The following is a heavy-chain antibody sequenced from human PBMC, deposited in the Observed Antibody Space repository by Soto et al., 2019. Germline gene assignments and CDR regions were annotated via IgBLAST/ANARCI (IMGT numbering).Heavy chain of an antibody. D-gene: IGHD6-13*01. CDR2: IKSKTDGGTT. CDR3: TTDSIAAAAGTAMGIYYYYYYMDV. J-gene: IGHJ6*03. V-gene: IGHV3-15*01. CDR1: GFTFSNAW. Sequence: GGSLRLSCAASGFTFSNAWMSWVRQAPGKGLEWVGRIKSKTDGGTTDYAAPVKGRFTISRDDSKNTLYLQMNSLKTEDTAVYYCTTDSIAAAAGTAMGIYYYYYYMDVWGKGTTVTVSS.